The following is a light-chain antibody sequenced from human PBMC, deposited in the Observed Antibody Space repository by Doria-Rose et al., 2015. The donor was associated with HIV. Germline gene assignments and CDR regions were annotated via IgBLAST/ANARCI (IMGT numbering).Light chain of an antibody. CDR1: QSISTW. J-gene: IGKJ1*01. Sequence: VGDRVTITCRASQSISTWLAWYQQIPGKAPKLLIYEASSLGGGVPSRFSGSGSGTEFTLTINSLQPDDFATYYCQQYNSYWTFGQGTKVEIK. CDR2: EAS. V-gene: IGKV1-5*03. CDR3: QQYNSYWT.